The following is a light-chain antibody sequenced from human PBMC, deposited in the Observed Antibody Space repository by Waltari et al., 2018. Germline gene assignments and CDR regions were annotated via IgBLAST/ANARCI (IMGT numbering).Light chain of an antibody. J-gene: IGLJ3*02. CDR1: TGPVPGGHY. CDR3: LLTYSGFRV. CDR2: DTS. Sequence: QTVVTQEPSLPVSPVGTVTLTCGSSTGPVPGGHYPYWFQQKPGQAPRTLIYDTSNKQSWTPARLSGSLLGGKAALTPSGAQPEDEAEYYCLLTYSGFRVFGGGTKLTVL. V-gene: IGLV7-46*01.